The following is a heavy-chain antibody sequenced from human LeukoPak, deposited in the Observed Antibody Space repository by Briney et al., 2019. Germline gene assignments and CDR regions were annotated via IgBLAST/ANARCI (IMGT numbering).Heavy chain of an antibody. J-gene: IGHJ3*02. V-gene: IGHV3-23*01. CDR3: AKHTRSVARADAFDI. CDR1: TFTLSTYA. CDR2: ITGSGGST. Sequence: GGSLRLSCASSTFTLSTYAMSWVRQAPGKGLEWVSSITGSGGSTFYADSVKGRFTISRDNSKNTVFLQVNSLRAEDTAVYYCAKHTRSVARADAFDIWAKGQWSPSLQ. D-gene: IGHD5-12*01.